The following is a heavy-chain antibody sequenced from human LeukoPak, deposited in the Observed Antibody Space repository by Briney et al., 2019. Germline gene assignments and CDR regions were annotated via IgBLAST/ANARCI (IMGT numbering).Heavy chain of an antibody. Sequence: PSETLSLTCTVSGGSISSYYWSWIRQPPGKGLEWIGYIYYSGSTNYNPSLKSRVTISVDTSKNQFSLKLSSVTAADTAVYYCARNNKYYDILTGYSEGSNFDYWGQGTLVTVSS. CDR1: GGSISSYY. V-gene: IGHV4-59*01. CDR2: IYYSGST. J-gene: IGHJ4*02. D-gene: IGHD3-9*01. CDR3: ARNNKYYDILTGYSEGSNFDY.